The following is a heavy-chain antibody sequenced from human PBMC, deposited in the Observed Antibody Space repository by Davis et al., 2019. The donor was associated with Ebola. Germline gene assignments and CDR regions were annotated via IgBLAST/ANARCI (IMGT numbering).Heavy chain of an antibody. CDR2: IFYSGTS. V-gene: IGHV4-59*01. CDR1: GGSISKYY. CDR3: ARAPFSNLYGMDV. D-gene: IGHD3-3*02. Sequence: SETLSLTCTVSGGSISKYYWNWIRQPPGKGLEWIGFIFYSGTSNYNPSLKSRVTMSVDTSKDEFSLKLGSVTTADTAVYYCARAPFSNLYGMDVWGQGTTVTVSS. J-gene: IGHJ6*02.